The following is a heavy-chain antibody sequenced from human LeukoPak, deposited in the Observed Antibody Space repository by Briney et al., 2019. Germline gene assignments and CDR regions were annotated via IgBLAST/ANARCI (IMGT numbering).Heavy chain of an antibody. V-gene: IGHV3-48*02. J-gene: IGHJ4*02. CDR3: ARAKTTVVTPEFDY. Sequence: GGSLRLSCAASGFTFSSYSMNWVRQAPGKGLEWVSYISSSSSPIYYADSVKGRFTISRDNAKNSLYLQMNNLRDEDAAVYYCARAKTTVVTPEFDYWGQGTLVTVSS. CDR2: ISSSSSPI. D-gene: IGHD4-23*01. CDR1: GFTFSSYS.